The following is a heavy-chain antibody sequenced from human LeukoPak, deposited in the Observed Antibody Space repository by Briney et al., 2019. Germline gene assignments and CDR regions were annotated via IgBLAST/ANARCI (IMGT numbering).Heavy chain of an antibody. J-gene: IGHJ4*02. V-gene: IGHV3-66*01. CDR3: ARVDYGDYGFDY. Sequence: PGGSLGLSCAASGFTVSSNYMSWVRQAPGKGLEWVSVIYSGGSTYYADSVKGRFTISRDNSKNTLYLQMSSLRAEDTAVYYCARVDYGDYGFDYWGQGTLVTVSS. D-gene: IGHD4-17*01. CDR2: IYSGGST. CDR1: GFTVSSNY.